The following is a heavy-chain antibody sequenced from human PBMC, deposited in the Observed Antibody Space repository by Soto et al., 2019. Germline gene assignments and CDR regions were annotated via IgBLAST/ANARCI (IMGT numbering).Heavy chain of an antibody. J-gene: IGHJ6*02. D-gene: IGHD3-16*01. CDR3: ARRGSRATVVTKDYYYDMDV. Sequence: ASVKVSCKASGYTFTSYDINWVRQATGQGLEWMGWMNPNSGNTGYAQKFQGRVTMTRNTSISTAYMELSSLRSEDTAVYYCARRGSRATVVTKDYYYDMDVWGQGTTVTVSS. V-gene: IGHV1-8*01. CDR1: GYTFTSYD. CDR2: MNPNSGNT.